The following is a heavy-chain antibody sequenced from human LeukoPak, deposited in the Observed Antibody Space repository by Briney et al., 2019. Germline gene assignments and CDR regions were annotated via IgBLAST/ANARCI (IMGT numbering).Heavy chain of an antibody. J-gene: IGHJ4*02. D-gene: IGHD3-10*01. CDR3: ARVGRDPDGESIDY. V-gene: IGHV4-39*07. CDR2: IYYSGST. Sequence: PSETLSLTCTVSGGSISSSSYYWGWIRQPPGKGLEWIGSIYYSGSTNYNPSLKSRVTISVDTSKNQFSLKLSSVTAADTAVYYCARVGRDPDGESIDYWGQGTLVTVSS. CDR1: GGSISSSSYY.